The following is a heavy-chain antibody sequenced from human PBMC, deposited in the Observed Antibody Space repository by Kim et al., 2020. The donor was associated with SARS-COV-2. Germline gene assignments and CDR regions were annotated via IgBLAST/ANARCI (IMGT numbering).Heavy chain of an antibody. CDR3: ARALLWFGHYYFDY. V-gene: IGHV4-39*07. Sequence: SETLSLTCSVSGDTISSSFYYWGWIRQPPGKGLEWIGTISYSGNTYYNPSLKGRVTISLDTSKNQFSLKLSSVTAADTAVYYCARALLWFGHYYFDYWG. CDR2: ISYSGNT. J-gene: IGHJ4*01. CDR1: GDTISSSFYY. D-gene: IGHD3-10*01.